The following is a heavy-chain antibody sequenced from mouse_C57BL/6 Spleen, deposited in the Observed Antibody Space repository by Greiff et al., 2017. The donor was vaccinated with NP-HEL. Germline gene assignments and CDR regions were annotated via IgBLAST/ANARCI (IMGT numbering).Heavy chain of an antibody. D-gene: IGHD1-1*01. J-gene: IGHJ4*01. CDR2: IYPGSGST. V-gene: IGHV1-55*01. CDR1: GYTFTSYW. Sequence: VQLQQSGAELVKPGASVKMSCKASGYTFTSYWITWVKQRPGQGLEWIGDIYPGSGSTNYNEKFKSKATLTVDTSSSTAYMQLSSLTSEDSAVYYCAREKDYGSPYYAMDYWGQGTSVTVSS. CDR3: AREKDYGSPYYAMDY.